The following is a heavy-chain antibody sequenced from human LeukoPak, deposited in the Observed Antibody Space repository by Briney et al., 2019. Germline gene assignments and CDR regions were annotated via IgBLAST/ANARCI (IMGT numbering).Heavy chain of an antibody. CDR1: GFTFTNYA. CDR3: TKAPLMSCTGAFCYPFDS. V-gene: IGHV3-23*01. D-gene: IGHD2-8*02. J-gene: IGHJ4*02. Sequence: GGSLRLSCAASGFTFTNYAMSWVRQTPGKGLEWVSATVASRPDTYHADSVKGRFTVSRDNSRNTLYLQMNNLRIDDSAVYYCTKAPLMSCTGAFCYPFDSWGQGVLVTVSS. CDR2: TVASRPDT.